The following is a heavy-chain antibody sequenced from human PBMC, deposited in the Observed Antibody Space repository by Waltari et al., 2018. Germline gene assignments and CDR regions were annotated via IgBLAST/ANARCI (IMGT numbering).Heavy chain of an antibody. CDR1: DGSISRNTSY. V-gene: IGHV4-39*01. CDR3: ARHLRGYSYGIFDS. D-gene: IGHD5-18*01. J-gene: IGHJ4*02. Sequence: QLQLQESGPGLVKPSETLSLTCSDSDGSISRNTSYWGWIRRPPGKGLEWIGSVYNRGSTYFDPSLKSRVTILVDTSRNQLSLKVKSVTAADTAVYYCARHLRGYSYGIFDSWGQGILVTVSS. CDR2: VYNRGST.